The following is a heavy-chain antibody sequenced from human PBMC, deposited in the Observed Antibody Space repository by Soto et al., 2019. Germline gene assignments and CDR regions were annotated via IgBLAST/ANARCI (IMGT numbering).Heavy chain of an antibody. V-gene: IGHV4-34*01. D-gene: IGHD3-22*01. CDR2: INHSGST. CDR3: ARASYDSSGYYYYFDY. J-gene: IGHJ4*02. CDR1: GGSFSGYY. Sequence: SETLSLTCAVYGGSFSGYYWSWIRQPPGKGLEWIGEINHSGSTNYNPSLKSRVTISVDTSKNQFSLKLSSVTAADTAVYYCARASYDSSGYYYYFDYWGQGTLVTVSS.